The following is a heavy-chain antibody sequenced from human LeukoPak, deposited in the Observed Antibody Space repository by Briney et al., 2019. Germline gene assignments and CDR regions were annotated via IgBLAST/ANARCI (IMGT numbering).Heavy chain of an antibody. J-gene: IGHJ6*02. Sequence: GGSLRLSCAASGFTFSSYSMNWVRQAPGKGLEWVSSISSSSSYIYYADSVKGRFTISRDNAKNSLYLQMNSLRAEDTAVYYCARDPYYLNYYDSSGYYLYGMDVWGQGTTVTVSS. CDR3: ARDPYYLNYYDSSGYYLYGMDV. V-gene: IGHV3-21*01. CDR1: GFTFSSYS. CDR2: ISSSSSYI. D-gene: IGHD3-22*01.